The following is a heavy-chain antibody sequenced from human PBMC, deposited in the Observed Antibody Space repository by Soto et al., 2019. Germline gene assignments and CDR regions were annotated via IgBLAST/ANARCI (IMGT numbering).Heavy chain of an antibody. Sequence: GESLKISCKASGYNFTNYWIGWVRQMPWRGLEWMGIIYPDDSDTVYSPSFQGQVTISADKSISTAYLQWSSLKASDTAMYYCARRAFAMLSVPVGGPDSFDIWGQGTMVTVSS. V-gene: IGHV5-51*01. CDR2: IYPDDSDT. D-gene: IGHD2-2*01. J-gene: IGHJ3*02. CDR3: ARRAFAMLSVPVGGPDSFDI. CDR1: GYNFTNYW.